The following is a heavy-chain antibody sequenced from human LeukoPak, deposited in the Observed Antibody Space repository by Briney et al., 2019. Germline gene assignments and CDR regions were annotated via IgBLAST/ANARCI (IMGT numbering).Heavy chain of an antibody. CDR2: INPNSGGT. Sequence: ASVKVSCKASGYTFTGYYMHWVRQAPGQGLEWMGRINPNSGGTNYAQKFQGRVTMTRDTSISTAYMELSRLRSDDTAVYYCAGGVGATPWFDYWGQGTLVTVSS. J-gene: IGHJ4*02. CDR1: GYTFTGYY. CDR3: AGGVGATPWFDY. V-gene: IGHV1-2*06. D-gene: IGHD1-26*01.